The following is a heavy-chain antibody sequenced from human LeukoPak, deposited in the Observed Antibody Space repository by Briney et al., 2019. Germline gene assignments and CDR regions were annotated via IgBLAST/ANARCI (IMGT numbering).Heavy chain of an antibody. CDR2: INPNSAGT. V-gene: IGHV1-2*02. J-gene: IGHJ4*02. Sequence: ASVKVSCKAPGYTFTDYYMHWVRQAPGQGLEWMGWINPNSAGTNYAQNFQGRVTMTRDTSINTAYMELTRLRSDDTAVYYCARRYCSSTSCYYFDYWGQGTLVTVSS. D-gene: IGHD2-2*01. CDR1: GYTFTDYY. CDR3: ARRYCSSTSCYYFDY.